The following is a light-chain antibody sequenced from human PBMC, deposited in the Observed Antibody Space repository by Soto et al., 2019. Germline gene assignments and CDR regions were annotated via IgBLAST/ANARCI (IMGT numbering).Light chain of an antibody. Sequence: DIQMTQSPSSLSASVGDRVTITCRASQSISKYLNWYQQKPGKAPKLLIYKASSLESGVPSRFSGSGPGTEFTLTISSLQPDDFATYYCQQYNSYSWTFGQGTKVDIK. J-gene: IGKJ1*01. V-gene: IGKV1-5*03. CDR2: KAS. CDR3: QQYNSYSWT. CDR1: QSISKY.